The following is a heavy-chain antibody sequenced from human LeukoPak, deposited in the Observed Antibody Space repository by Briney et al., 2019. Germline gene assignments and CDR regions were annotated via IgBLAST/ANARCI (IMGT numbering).Heavy chain of an antibody. Sequence: PGGSLRLSCAASGFTFSDSYMSWIRQAPGKGLEWVSYITSSGSTIYYADSVKGRFTISRDNAKNSLYLQMNSLRAEDTAVYYCASHLYCGGDCYIFNYWGQGTLVTVSS. D-gene: IGHD2-21*02. CDR1: GFTFSDSY. V-gene: IGHV3-11*01. J-gene: IGHJ4*02. CDR2: ITSSGSTI. CDR3: ASHLYCGGDCYIFNY.